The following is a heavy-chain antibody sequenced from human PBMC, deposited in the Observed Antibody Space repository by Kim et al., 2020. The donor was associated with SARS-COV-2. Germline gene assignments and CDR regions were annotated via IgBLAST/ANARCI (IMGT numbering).Heavy chain of an antibody. CDR2: MSGSGGST. Sequence: GGSLRLFCAASGFTFSSYAMSWVRQAPGKGLEWVSAMSGSGGSTYYADSAKGRFTISRDNSKNTLYRQMNSLRAEDTAVYYCAKDRAAAGYFFDYWGQGALVTVSS. V-gene: IGHV3-23*01. J-gene: IGHJ4*02. CDR1: GFTFSSYA. CDR3: AKDRAAAGYFFDY. D-gene: IGHD6-13*01.